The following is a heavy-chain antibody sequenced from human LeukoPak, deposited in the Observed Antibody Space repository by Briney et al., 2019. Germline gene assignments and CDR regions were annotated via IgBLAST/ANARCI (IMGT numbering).Heavy chain of an antibody. CDR1: GGSISNYF. CDR3: ARGTGEGYTYGRYYFDY. Sequence: SETLSLTCTVSGGSISNYFWSWIRQPPGKGLEWIGSIYYSGSTYYNPSLKSRVTISVDTSKNQFSLKLSSVTAADTAVYYCARGTGEGYTYGRYYFDYWGQGTLVTVSS. J-gene: IGHJ4*02. D-gene: IGHD5-18*01. CDR2: IYYSGST. V-gene: IGHV4-39*07.